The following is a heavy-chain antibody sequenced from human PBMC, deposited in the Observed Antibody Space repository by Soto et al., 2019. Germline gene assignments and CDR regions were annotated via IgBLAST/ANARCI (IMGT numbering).Heavy chain of an antibody. J-gene: IGHJ4*02. Sequence: QVQLHQSGPGLVKPSQTLSLTCAISGDSVSRTSVAWNWIRQSPSRGLEWLGRTYYRSKWNSDYAVSVRGRITINPAASKGQFSLQLNSVTPEDTAVYYCVRGQFSAFDCWGQGTLVTVSS. CDR3: VRGQFSAFDC. CDR2: TYYRSKWNS. V-gene: IGHV6-1*01. CDR1: GDSVSRTSVA.